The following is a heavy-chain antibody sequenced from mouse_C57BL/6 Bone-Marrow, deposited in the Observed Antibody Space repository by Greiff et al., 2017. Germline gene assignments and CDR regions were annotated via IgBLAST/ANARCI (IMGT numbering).Heavy chain of an antibody. J-gene: IGHJ4*01. CDR2: INPSSGYT. V-gene: IGHV1-4*01. D-gene: IGHD5-1*01. Sequence: QVQLQQSGAELARPGASVKMSCKASGYTFTSYTMHWVKQRPGQGLEWIGYINPSSGYTKYNQKFKDKATLTADKSSSTAYMQLSSLTSEDSAVYYCARWTYRVGMDYWGQGTSVTVSS. CDR3: ARWTYRVGMDY. CDR1: GYTFTSYT.